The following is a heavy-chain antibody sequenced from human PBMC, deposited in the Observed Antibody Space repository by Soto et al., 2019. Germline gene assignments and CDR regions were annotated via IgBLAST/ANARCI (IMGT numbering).Heavy chain of an antibody. Sequence: VASVKISCNGSGYSLTSYWISWVRQMPWKGLEWMGRIDPSDSYTNCSPSFQGHVTISADKSISTAYLQWSSLKASDTAMYYCASLAYYDFWSGYYTGYDYYGMDVWGQGTTVTVSS. CDR3: ASLAYYDFWSGYYTGYDYYGMDV. D-gene: IGHD3-3*01. J-gene: IGHJ6*02. CDR2: IDPSDSYT. CDR1: GYSLTSYW. V-gene: IGHV5-10-1*01.